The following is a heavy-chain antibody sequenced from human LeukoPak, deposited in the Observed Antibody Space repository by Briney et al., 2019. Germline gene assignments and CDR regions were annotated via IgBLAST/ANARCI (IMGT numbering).Heavy chain of an antibody. CDR2: INPNSGGT. V-gene: IGHV1-2*02. CDR3: ARVPHYYDSSGQIDY. Sequence: APVKVSCKASGYTFTGYYMHWVRQAPGQGLEWMGWINPNSGGTNYAQKFQGRVTMTRDTSISTAYMELSRLRSDDTAVYYCARVPHYYDSSGQIDYWGQGTLVTVSS. CDR1: GYTFTGYY. D-gene: IGHD3-22*01. J-gene: IGHJ4*02.